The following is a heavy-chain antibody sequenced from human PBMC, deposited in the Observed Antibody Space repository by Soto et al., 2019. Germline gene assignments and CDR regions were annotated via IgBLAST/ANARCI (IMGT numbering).Heavy chain of an antibody. J-gene: IGHJ4*02. D-gene: IGHD6-6*01. CDR2: ISYDGSNK. Sequence: PGGSLRLSCAASVFTVSSYAMHWVRQAPGKGLEWVAVISYDGSNKYYADSVKGRFTISRDNSKNTLYLQMNSLRAEDTAVYYCARARDLSSIAARRYFDYWGQGTLVTVSS. CDR1: VFTVSSYA. V-gene: IGHV3-30-3*01. CDR3: ARARDLSSIAARRYFDY.